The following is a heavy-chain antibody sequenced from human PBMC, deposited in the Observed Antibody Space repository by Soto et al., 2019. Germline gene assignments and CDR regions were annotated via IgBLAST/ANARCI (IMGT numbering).Heavy chain of an antibody. D-gene: IGHD3-22*01. CDR3: AKGGGSKDYYDTSGYYLYYYYAMDV. Sequence: EVQLLESGGGLVQPGGSLRLSCAASGFTFSSYAMTWVRQAPGKGLEWVSALSGSGVSTYYADSVKGRFTISRDNSNNTRYHQMNSLEAEDSAVYYWAKGGGSKDYYDTSGYYLYYYYAMDVWGQGTTVTVSS. J-gene: IGHJ6*02. CDR1: GFTFSSYA. CDR2: LSGSGVST. V-gene: IGHV3-23*01.